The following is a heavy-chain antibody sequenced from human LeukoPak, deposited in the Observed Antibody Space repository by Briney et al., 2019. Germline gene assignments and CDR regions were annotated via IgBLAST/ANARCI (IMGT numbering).Heavy chain of an antibody. CDR3: ARRKMATNTHFGSAFDI. Sequence: PSETLSLTCTVSGGSISSSSYYWGWIRQPPGKGLEWIGSIYYSGSTYYNPSLKSRVTISVDTSKNQFSLKLSSVTAADTAVYYCARRKMATNTHFGSAFDIWGQWTMVTVSS. CDR1: GGSISSSSYY. D-gene: IGHD5-24*01. J-gene: IGHJ3*02. V-gene: IGHV4-39*07. CDR2: IYYSGST.